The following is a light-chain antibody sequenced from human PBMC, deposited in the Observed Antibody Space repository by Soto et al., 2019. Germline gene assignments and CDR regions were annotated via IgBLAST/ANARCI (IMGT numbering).Light chain of an antibody. CDR1: ESVTSS. V-gene: IGKV3-15*01. J-gene: IGKJ1*01. Sequence: EILMTQSPATLSVSPGDRATLSCRASESVTSSLAWYQQKPGQPPRLLIYAASTWATDVPARFSGGGSGTEFTLTISSLQSEDFAVYFCQQYNIWPLWTFGQGTKVDIK. CDR2: AAS. CDR3: QQYNIWPLWT.